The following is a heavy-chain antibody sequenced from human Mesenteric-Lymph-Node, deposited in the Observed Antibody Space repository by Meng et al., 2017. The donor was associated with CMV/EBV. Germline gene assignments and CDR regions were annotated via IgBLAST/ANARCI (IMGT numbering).Heavy chain of an antibody. J-gene: IGHJ4*02. Sequence: GESLKISCAASGFTFSNAWMSWVRQAPGKGLEWVGRIKSKTDGGTTDYAAPVKGRFTISRDDSKNTLYLQMNSLRAEDTAVYYCAKVIWGGLLQIDYWGQGTLVTVSS. D-gene: IGHD5-24*01. CDR1: GFTFSNAW. CDR2: IKSKTDGGTT. V-gene: IGHV3-15*01. CDR3: AKVIWGGLLQIDY.